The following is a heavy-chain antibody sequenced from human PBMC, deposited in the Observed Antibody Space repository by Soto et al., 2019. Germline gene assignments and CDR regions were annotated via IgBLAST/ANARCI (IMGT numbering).Heavy chain of an antibody. J-gene: IGHJ5*01. CDR2: INHSGSN. V-gene: IGHV4-34*01. CDR1: GGSFSGYY. CDR3: AGVPEIQLWLDS. D-gene: IGHD5-18*01. Sequence: SENRSLTCAVYGGSFSGYYWSWIRQPPGKGLEWIGEINHSGSNNYNPSLKSRVTISLDTSKNQVSLKLSSVTAAATAVYYCAGVPEIQLWLDSWGPGTLVTVSS.